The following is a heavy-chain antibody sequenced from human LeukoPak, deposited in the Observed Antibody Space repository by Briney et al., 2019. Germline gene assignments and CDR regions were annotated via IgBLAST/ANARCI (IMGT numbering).Heavy chain of an antibody. J-gene: IGHJ4*02. CDR2: ISYDGSNK. CDR3: AIGGRDCSSSSCYKPLDY. D-gene: IGHD2-2*02. V-gene: IGHV3-30-3*01. Sequence: GGSLRLSCAASGSTFSSYAMHWVRQAPGKGLEWVAVISYDGSNKYDADSVKGRFTISRDNSKNTVYLQMNSLRAEDTAVYYCAIGGRDCSSSSCYKPLDYWGQGTLVTVSS. CDR1: GSTFSSYA.